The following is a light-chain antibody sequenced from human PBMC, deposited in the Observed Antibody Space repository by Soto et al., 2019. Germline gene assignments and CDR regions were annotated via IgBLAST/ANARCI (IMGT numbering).Light chain of an antibody. V-gene: IGKV3-15*01. CDR2: GAS. Sequence: IVMTQSPATLSVSPGERATLSCRASQSINSKLAWYQQKPGQAPRLLIYGASTRATGIPVRFSGSGSGTEFPLTITSLQSEDFAGYYCQEYNNWRPITFGGGTKVEIK. CDR1: QSINSK. J-gene: IGKJ4*01. CDR3: QEYNNWRPIT.